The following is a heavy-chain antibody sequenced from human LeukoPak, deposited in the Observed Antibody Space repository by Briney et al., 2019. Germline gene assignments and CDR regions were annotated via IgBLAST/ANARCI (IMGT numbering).Heavy chain of an antibody. Sequence: PGGSLRLSCAASGFIFSSYAVHWVRQAPGKGLEWVAVISSDGRHIFYADSVKGRFTISRDNSKNTLYLQMNSLRAEDTAVYYCARGTSGSYYFDYWGQGTLVTVSS. D-gene: IGHD1-26*01. CDR2: ISSDGRHI. V-gene: IGHV3-30*04. J-gene: IGHJ4*02. CDR1: GFIFSSYA. CDR3: ARGTSGSYYFDY.